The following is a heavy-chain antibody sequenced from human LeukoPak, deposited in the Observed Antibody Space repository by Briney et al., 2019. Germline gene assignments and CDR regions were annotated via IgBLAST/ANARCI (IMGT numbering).Heavy chain of an antibody. CDR2: ISHSGST. CDR1: GGSFSGYY. D-gene: IGHD3-10*01. Sequence: SETLSLTCGVYGGSFSGYYWSWIRQPPGKGLEWIGEISHSGSTNYNPSLKSRVTISVDTSKNQFSLKLSSVTAADTAVYYCAREPEPTPFGELFQIGGDYWGQGTLVTVSS. CDR3: AREPEPTPFGELFQIGGDY. J-gene: IGHJ4*02. V-gene: IGHV4-34*01.